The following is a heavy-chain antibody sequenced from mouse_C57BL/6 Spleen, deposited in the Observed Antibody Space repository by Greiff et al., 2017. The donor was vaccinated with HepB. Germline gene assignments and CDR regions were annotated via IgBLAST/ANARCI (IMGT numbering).Heavy chain of an antibody. J-gene: IGHJ1*03. D-gene: IGHD1-1*01. CDR3: ARGGIVARGGDFDV. Sequence: EVMLVESGGGLVKPGGSLKLSCAASGFTFSSYAMSWVRQTPEKRLEWVATISDGGSYTYYPDNVKGRFTISRDNAKNNLYLQMRHLKSEDTAMYYCARGGIVARGGDFDVWGTGTTVTVSS. V-gene: IGHV5-4*03. CDR2: ISDGGSYT. CDR1: GFTFSSYA.